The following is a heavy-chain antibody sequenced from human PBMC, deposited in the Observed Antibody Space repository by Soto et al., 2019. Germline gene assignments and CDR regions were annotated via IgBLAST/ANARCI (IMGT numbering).Heavy chain of an antibody. CDR3: AHTQLGSTHRPFDY. D-gene: IGHD1-26*01. J-gene: IGHJ4*02. Sequence: SGPTLVNPTQTFTLTCTCSGFSLSTSGVGVGWIRQPPGKALEWLALIYWDDDKRYSPSLKSRLTITKDTSKNQVVLTMANMGPVDTATYFCAHTQLGSTHRPFDYRGQGTLVTVSS. CDR1: GFSLSTSGVG. V-gene: IGHV2-5*02. CDR2: IYWDDDK.